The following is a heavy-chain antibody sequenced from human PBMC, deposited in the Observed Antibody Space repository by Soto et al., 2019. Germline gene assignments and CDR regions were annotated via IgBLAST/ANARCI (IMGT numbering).Heavy chain of an antibody. J-gene: IGHJ3*02. CDR2: IGTVGDT. CDR3: ARGGIVGATTDDAFDI. D-gene: IGHD1-26*01. Sequence: GGSLRLSCAASGFTFSSYDMHWVRQATGKGLEWVSAIGTVGDTYYSGSVKGRFTISRENAKNSLYLQMNSLRAGDTAVYYCARGGIVGATTDDAFDIWGQGTMVTVSS. V-gene: IGHV3-13*01. CDR1: GFTFSSYD.